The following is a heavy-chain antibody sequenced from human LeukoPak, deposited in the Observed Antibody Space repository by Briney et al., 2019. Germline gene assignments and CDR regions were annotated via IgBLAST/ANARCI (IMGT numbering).Heavy chain of an antibody. CDR3: ARSSSLNSRFDY. J-gene: IGHJ4*02. Sequence: SETLSLTCTVSGGSFNSNSFYWGWIRQPPGKGLEWIGSIFYSGSTYYNPSLESRVTISVETSKNQFSLKLSSVTAADTAVYYCARSSSLNSRFDYWGQGTLVTVSS. D-gene: IGHD2-21*01. V-gene: IGHV4-39*01. CDR2: IFYSGST. CDR1: GGSFNSNSFY.